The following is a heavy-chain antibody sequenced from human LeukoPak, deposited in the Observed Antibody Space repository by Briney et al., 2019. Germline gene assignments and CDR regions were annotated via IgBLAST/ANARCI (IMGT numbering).Heavy chain of an antibody. J-gene: IGHJ4*02. V-gene: IGHV1-69*01. Sequence: SVKVSCKASGGTFSSYATSWVRQAPGQGLEWMGGIIPIFGTANYAQKFQGRVTITADESTSTAYMELSSLRSEDTAVYYCARSTNSRPYYYGSGNYFDYWGQGTLVTVSS. CDR1: GGTFSSYA. CDR3: ARSTNSRPYYYGSGNYFDY. D-gene: IGHD3-10*01. CDR2: IIPIFGTA.